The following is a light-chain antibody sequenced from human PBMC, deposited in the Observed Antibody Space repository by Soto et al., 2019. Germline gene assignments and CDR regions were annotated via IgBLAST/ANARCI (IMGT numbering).Light chain of an antibody. CDR1: QSVGRN. Sequence: QSPGTLSVSPGERVTLSCRPSQSVGRNLAWYQQKPGQAPRLLIYTTSTRAPGIPARFSGSGSGTEVTLTISSLQSEDVAVDYCQQYNNWPDSFGGGTKVESK. CDR3: QQYNNWPDS. CDR2: TTS. V-gene: IGKV3-15*01. J-gene: IGKJ4*01.